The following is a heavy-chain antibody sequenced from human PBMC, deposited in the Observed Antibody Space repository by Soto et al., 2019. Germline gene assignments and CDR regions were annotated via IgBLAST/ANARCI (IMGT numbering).Heavy chain of an antibody. D-gene: IGHD4-17*01. CDR1: GFTFSSYG. V-gene: IGHV3-33*01. J-gene: IGHJ4*02. Sequence: QVQLVESGGGVVQPGRSLRLSCAASGFTFSSYGMHWVRQAPGKGLEWVAVIWYDGSNKYYADSVKGRFTISRDNSKNTLYLQMNSLRAEDTAVYYCARDRNTVSYFDYWGLGTLVTVSS. CDR3: ARDRNTVSYFDY. CDR2: IWYDGSNK.